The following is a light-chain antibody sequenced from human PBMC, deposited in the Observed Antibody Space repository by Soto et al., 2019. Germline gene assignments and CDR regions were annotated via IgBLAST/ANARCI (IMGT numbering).Light chain of an antibody. J-gene: IGLJ2*01. CDR2: DVS. CDR3: SSYTGSNTPVV. CDR1: SSDVGGYNY. Sequence: QSALTQPASVSGSPGQSITISCTGNSSDVGGYNYVSWYQQHPGKAPNLIIFDVSNRPSGVSNRFSGSKSGNSASLPISGLQAEDEADYYCSSYTGSNTPVVFGGGTQLTVL. V-gene: IGLV2-14*01.